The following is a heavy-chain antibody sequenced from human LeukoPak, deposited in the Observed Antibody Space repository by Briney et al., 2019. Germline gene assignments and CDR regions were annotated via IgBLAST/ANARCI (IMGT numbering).Heavy chain of an antibody. CDR3: ARDDEVVPLDY. J-gene: IGHJ4*02. D-gene: IGHD2-15*01. CDR1: GFNFSTYA. CDR2: IGGSVGST. V-gene: IGHV3-23*01. Sequence: GGSLRLSCAASGFNFSTYAMSWVRQAPGKGLEWVSGIGGSVGSTYYADSVKGRFTISRDNSKNTLYLQMNSLRAEDTAMYYCARDDEVVPLDYWGQGTLVTVSS.